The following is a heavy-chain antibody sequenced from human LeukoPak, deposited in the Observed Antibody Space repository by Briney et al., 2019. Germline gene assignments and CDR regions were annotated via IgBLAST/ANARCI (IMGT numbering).Heavy chain of an antibody. CDR1: GYTLTSYD. D-gene: IGHD3-10*01. CDR2: MKPSSGDT. J-gene: IGHJ4*02. V-gene: IGHV1-8*01. CDR3: TRGFNGEDS. Sequence: ASVKVSCKASGYTLTSYDINWVRQATGQGLEWMGWMKPSSGDTGYTQKFQGRVTMTRDTSISTAYMELSSLRSEDTAVYYCTRGFNGEDSWGQGTLVTVSS.